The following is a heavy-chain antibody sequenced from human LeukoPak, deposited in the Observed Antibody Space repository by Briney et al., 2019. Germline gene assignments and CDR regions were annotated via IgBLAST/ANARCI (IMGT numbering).Heavy chain of an antibody. J-gene: IGHJ3*02. Sequence: SETLSLTCTVSGGSISSYYWSWIRQPPGKGLEWMGYIYYSGSNNYNPSLKSRVTISVDTSKNQCSLKLSFLTAADTAVYYCARGSSWYLHAFDIWGQGTMVTVSS. V-gene: IGHV4-59*01. CDR1: GGSISSYY. CDR2: IYYSGSN. D-gene: IGHD6-13*01. CDR3: ARGSSWYLHAFDI.